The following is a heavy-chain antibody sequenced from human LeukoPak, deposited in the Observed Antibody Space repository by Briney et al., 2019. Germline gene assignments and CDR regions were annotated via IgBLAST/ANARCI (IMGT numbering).Heavy chain of an antibody. V-gene: IGHV1-69*04. J-gene: IGHJ3*02. CDR3: ARDFTDDAFDI. CDR1: GGTFSNSG. D-gene: IGHD3-16*01. Sequence: SVKVSCKPSGGTFSNSGFSWVRQAPGQGLEWMGRIVPILGIPNYAQKFQGRVTITADKSTNTAYMELSSLRSDDTAMYYCARDFTDDAFDIWGQGTMVTVSS. CDR2: IVPILGIP.